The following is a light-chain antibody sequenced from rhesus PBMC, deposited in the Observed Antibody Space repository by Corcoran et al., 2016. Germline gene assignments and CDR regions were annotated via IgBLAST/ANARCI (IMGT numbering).Light chain of an antibody. CDR3: VQAIAFPYS. V-gene: IGKV2-72*01. Sequence: DIVMTQTPLSLPITPGEPASISCRSSQSLLHSNGNTYLHWYLQKPGQSPQLLIYGGSNRSSGCPDRFSGSGSGTDFTLKISKVEAEDVGVYYCVQAIAFPYSFGQGTKVEIK. CDR1: QSLLHSNGNTY. CDR2: GGS. J-gene: IGKJ2*01.